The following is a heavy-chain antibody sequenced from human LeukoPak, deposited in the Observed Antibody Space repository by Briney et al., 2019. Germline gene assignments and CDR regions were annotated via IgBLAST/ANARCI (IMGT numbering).Heavy chain of an antibody. CDR3: ARAGARYSSSWVQRRHYYYYYMDV. D-gene: IGHD6-13*01. CDR1: GFTFSSYG. V-gene: IGHV3-30*02. Sequence: GGSLRLSCAASGFTFSSYGMHWVRQAPGKGLEWVTFIRFDGRYEDYADSVKGRFTISRDNSKNTLYLQMNSLRAEDTAVYYCARAGARYSSSWVQRRHYYYYYMDVWGKGTTVTISS. CDR2: IRFDGRYE. J-gene: IGHJ6*03.